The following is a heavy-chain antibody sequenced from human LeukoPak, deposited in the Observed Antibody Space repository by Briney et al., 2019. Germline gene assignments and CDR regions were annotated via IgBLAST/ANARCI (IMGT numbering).Heavy chain of an antibody. CDR2: IDRDGSRI. J-gene: IGHJ4*02. CDR3: VRGNDYGGPHY. Sequence: PGGSLRLSCAVSGFTFSSYWMHWVRQAPGKGLVWASRIDRDGSRINYADSVKGRFTISRDNGKNTLFLQTNSLRAEDAAVYYCVRGNDYGGPHYWGQGTLVTVSS. D-gene: IGHD4-23*01. CDR1: GFTFSSYW. V-gene: IGHV3-74*01.